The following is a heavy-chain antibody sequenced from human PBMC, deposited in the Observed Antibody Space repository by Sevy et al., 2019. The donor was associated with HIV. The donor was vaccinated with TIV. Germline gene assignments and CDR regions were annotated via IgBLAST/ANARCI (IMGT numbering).Heavy chain of an antibody. V-gene: IGHV4-39*01. CDR3: ARHAHITMIVT. Sequence: SETLSLTCTVSGGSISSSSYYWGWIRQPPGKGLEWFGSIFYSRSTYYNPSLKSRVTISVDTSKNQFSLKLNSVTAADTAVYYCARHAHITMIVTWGQGTLVTVSS. D-gene: IGHD3-22*01. CDR1: GGSISSSSYY. CDR2: IFYSRST. J-gene: IGHJ5*02.